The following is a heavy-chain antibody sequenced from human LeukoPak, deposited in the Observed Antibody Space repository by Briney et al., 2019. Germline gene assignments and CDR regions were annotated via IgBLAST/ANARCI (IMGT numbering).Heavy chain of an antibody. Sequence: PGGSLRLSCAASGFTFSSYGMHWVRQAPGKGLEWVTVISYDGSKKYYADSVKGRFTISRDNSKNSLYLQMNSLRAEDTAVYYCAKDLVLYCGGDCYSSYSYVMDVWGQGTTVTVSS. J-gene: IGHJ6*02. V-gene: IGHV3-30*18. CDR2: ISYDGSKK. CDR3: AKDLVLYCGGDCYSSYSYVMDV. D-gene: IGHD2-21*02. CDR1: GFTFSSYG.